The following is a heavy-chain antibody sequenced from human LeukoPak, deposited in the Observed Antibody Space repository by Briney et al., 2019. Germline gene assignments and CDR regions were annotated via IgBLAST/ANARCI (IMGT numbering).Heavy chain of an antibody. D-gene: IGHD2-2*01. CDR2: IVPIFGTA. Sequence: ASVKVSCKASGGTFSSYAISWVRQAPGQGLEWMGGIVPIFGTANYAQKFQGRVTITTDESTSTAYMELSSLRSEDTAVYYCAKSPNAKRPFFDYWGRGTPVTVSS. V-gene: IGHV1-69*05. CDR3: AKSPNAKRPFFDY. J-gene: IGHJ4*02. CDR1: GGTFSSYA.